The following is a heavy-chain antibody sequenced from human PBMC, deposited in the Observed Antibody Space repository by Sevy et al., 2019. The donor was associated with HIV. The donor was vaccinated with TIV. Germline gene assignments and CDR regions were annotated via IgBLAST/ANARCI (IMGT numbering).Heavy chain of an antibody. CDR3: ANFDCGGDCNG. CDR1: GFNFNIYW. D-gene: IGHD2-21*02. Sequence: GGSLRLSYAASGFNFNIYWMRWVRQAPGKGLVWVSLINMDGTSTSYADSVKGRFTISRDNAQNTLFLQMNSLSAEDTAVYYCANFDCGGDCNGWGQGTLVTVSS. CDR2: INMDGTST. V-gene: IGHV3-74*01. J-gene: IGHJ4*02.